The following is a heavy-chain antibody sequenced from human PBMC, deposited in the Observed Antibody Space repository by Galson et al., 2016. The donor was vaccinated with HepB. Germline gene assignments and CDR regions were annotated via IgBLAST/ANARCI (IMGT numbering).Heavy chain of an antibody. Sequence: SLRLSCAASGFALSSYNMNWVRQAPGKGLEWISYISGGSYTINYAGSVKGRFTISRDNARNSWYLQMNSLRDDDTAVYYCTRGLHVDLSGWYFDLWGRGALVTVSS. D-gene: IGHD3-10*01. CDR1: GFALSSYN. CDR2: ISGGSYTI. J-gene: IGHJ2*01. CDR3: TRGLHVDLSGWYFDL. V-gene: IGHV3-48*02.